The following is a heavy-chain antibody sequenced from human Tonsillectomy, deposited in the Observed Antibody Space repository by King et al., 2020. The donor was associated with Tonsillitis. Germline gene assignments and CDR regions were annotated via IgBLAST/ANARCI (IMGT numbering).Heavy chain of an antibody. CDR2: TNPGDSDT. CDR1: GYSFSTYW. V-gene: IGHV5-51*03. D-gene: IGHD3-16*01. Sequence: QLVQSGAEVKKPGDSLKISCRGTGYSFSTYWIGWVRQMPGKGLEWMGITNPGDSDTSYSPTFQGQVTISADKSIDTAYMQWSSLKASDTAIYYCARLEGGSPYYYYYMDVWGKGTTVTVSS. CDR3: ARLEGGSPYYYYYMDV. J-gene: IGHJ6*03.